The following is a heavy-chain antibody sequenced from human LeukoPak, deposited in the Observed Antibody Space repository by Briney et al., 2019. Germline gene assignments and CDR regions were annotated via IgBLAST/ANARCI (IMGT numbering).Heavy chain of an antibody. J-gene: IGHJ4*02. CDR2: IIPILGIA. Sequence: SVKVSCKASGGTFSSYAISWVRQAPGQGLEWMGRIIPILGIANYAQKFQGRVTITADKSTSTAYMELRSLRSDDTAVYYCAREGGAYDFWSWGQGTLVTVSS. D-gene: IGHD3-3*01. V-gene: IGHV1-69*04. CDR1: GGTFSSYA. CDR3: AREGGAYDFWS.